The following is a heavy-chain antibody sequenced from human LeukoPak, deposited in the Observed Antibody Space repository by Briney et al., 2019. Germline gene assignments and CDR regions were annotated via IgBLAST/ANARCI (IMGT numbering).Heavy chain of an antibody. CDR1: GGSISISSYY. CDR2: IYYSGST. V-gene: IGHV4-39*01. J-gene: IGHJ4*02. Sequence: SETLSLTCTVSGGSISISSYYWGWIRQPPGKGLEWIGSIYYSGSTYYNPSLKSRVTISVDTSKNQFSLKLSSVTAADTAVYYCARQVDYSSGWPGYYYDSSGYHYWGQGTLVTVSS. CDR3: ARQVDYSSGWPGYYYDSSGYHY. D-gene: IGHD3-22*01.